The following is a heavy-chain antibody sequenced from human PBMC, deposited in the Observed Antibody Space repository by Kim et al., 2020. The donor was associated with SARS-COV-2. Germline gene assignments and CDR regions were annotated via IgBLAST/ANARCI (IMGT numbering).Heavy chain of an antibody. Sequence: GGSLRLSCAASGFTFSTYSMNWVRQAPGKGLEWASYISSSSSTIYYADSVKGRFTISRDNAKNSLYLQMNSLRAEDTAVYYCARPTDYGGNWILGYWGQGALVTVSS. CDR2: ISSSSSTI. J-gene: IGHJ4*02. V-gene: IGHV3-48*04. D-gene: IGHD4-17*01. CDR1: GFTFSTYS. CDR3: ARPTDYGGNWILGY.